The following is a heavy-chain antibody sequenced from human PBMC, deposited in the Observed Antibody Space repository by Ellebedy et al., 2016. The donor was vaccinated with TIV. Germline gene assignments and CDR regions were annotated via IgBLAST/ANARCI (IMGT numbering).Heavy chain of an antibody. D-gene: IGHD4/OR15-4a*01. CDR2: VYRTGSA. CDR1: GSSISGGYH. V-gene: IGHV4-38-2*01. CDR3: ARSLYGGKAGSEMY. J-gene: IGHJ4*02. Sequence: SETLSLTCHVTGSSISGGYHWAWIRQPPGKGLEWIGAVYRTGSAFYNLSLKSRVAMSVDTAKNEFFLNLNSVTATDTAIYYCARSLYGGKAGSEMYWGQGILVPVSS.